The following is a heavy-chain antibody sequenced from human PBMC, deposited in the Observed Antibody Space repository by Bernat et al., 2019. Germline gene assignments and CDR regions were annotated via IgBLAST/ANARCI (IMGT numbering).Heavy chain of an antibody. CDR1: GGTFSSYT. Sequence: QVQLVQSGAEVKKPGSSVKVSCKASGGTFSSYTISWVRQAPGQELEWMGRIIPILGIANYAQKFQGRVTITADKSTSTAYMELSSLRSEDTAVYYCARVSSSSMYYYYYMDVWGKGTTVTVSS. D-gene: IGHD6-6*01. CDR3: ARVSSSSMYYYYYMDV. V-gene: IGHV1-69*02. CDR2: IIPILGIA. J-gene: IGHJ6*03.